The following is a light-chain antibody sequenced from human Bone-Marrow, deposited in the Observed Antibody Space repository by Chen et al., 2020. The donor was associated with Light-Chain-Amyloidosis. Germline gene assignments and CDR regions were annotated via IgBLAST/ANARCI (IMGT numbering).Light chain of an antibody. CDR1: PSISTW. V-gene: IGKV1-5*01. CDR2: DAS. CDR3: QQYNGDSHT. J-gene: IGKJ2*01. Sequence: DIQMTQSPSTLSASVGDRVTITCRASPSISTWLAWYQQKPGNAPNLLIYDASSLESGVPSRFSGSGSGTEFTLTISSLQPDEFATYFCQQYNGDSHTFGQGTKLEIK.